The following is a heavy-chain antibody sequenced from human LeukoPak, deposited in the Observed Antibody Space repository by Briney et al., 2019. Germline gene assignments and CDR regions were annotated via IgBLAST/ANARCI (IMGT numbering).Heavy chain of an antibody. CDR2: IQNDGSNE. J-gene: IGHJ4*02. CDR3: AKEYYDFWSGYPHDY. V-gene: IGHV3-30*02. Sequence: GGSLRLSCAASGFTFSSYGMHWVRQAPGKGLEWVAYIQNDGSNEQYADSVKGRFTISRDNSKNTLYLQMNSLRAEDTAVYYCAKEYYDFWSGYPHDYWGQGTLVTVSS. D-gene: IGHD3-3*01. CDR1: GFTFSSYG.